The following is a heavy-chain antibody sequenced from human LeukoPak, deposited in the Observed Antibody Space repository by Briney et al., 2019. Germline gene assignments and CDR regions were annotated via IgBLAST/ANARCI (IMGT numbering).Heavy chain of an antibody. CDR2: ISASGAVP. D-gene: IGHD3-22*01. J-gene: IGHJ4*02. V-gene: IGHV3-11*04. CDR1: GFSFYSFY. Sequence: GGSLRLSCAASGFSFYSFYMGWIRQVPGKGLDYIALISASGAVPYYAESVEGRFTISRDNAKNSVSLQMNSLSADDTAIYYCARSLIVASEDYWGQGTQVIVSS. CDR3: ARSLIVASEDY.